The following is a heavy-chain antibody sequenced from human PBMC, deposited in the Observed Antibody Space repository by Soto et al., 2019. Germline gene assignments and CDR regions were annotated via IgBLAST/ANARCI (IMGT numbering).Heavy chain of an antibody. D-gene: IGHD2-8*02. CDR3: ARALLVEMATTGLAYGMDV. V-gene: IGHV3-11*01. CDR2: ISSSGSTI. Sequence: QVQLVESGGGLVKPGGSLRLSCAASGFTFSDYYMSWIRQAPGKGLEWVSYISSSGSTIYYADSVKGRFTISRDNAKNSLYLQMNSLRAEDTPVYYCARALLVEMATTGLAYGMDVWGQGTTVTVSS. J-gene: IGHJ6*02. CDR1: GFTFSDYY.